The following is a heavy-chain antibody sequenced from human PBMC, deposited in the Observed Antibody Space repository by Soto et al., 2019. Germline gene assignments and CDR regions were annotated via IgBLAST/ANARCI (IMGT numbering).Heavy chain of an antibody. D-gene: IGHD2-2*01. J-gene: IGHJ5*01. CDR3: ARDCPGSSTTCYGNEWFDS. CDR1: GFTFSSYS. Sequence: VQLVESGGGLVQPGGSLRLSCAASGFTFSSYSMNWVRQAQGRGREWVSYIISSRSTIYYADSVKGRFTISRDNAKNSLYLQMNSLRAEATAVYYCARDCPGSSTTCYGNEWFDSWGQGTLVTVSS. CDR2: IISSRSTI. V-gene: IGHV3-48*01.